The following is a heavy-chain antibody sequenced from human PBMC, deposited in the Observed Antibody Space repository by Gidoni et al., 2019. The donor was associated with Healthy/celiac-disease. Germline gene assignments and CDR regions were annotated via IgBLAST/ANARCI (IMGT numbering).Heavy chain of an antibody. V-gene: IGHV4-31*03. J-gene: IGHJ4*02. CDR3: AREFDSSGLDY. Sequence: QVHLQESGPELARPSQTLSLTCTVSGVSLSSGGYYWSWIRQHPGKGLDWIGYIYYSGSTYYNPSLKSRVTISVDTSKNQFSLKLNSVTAADTAVYYCAREFDSSGLDYWGQGTLVTVSS. CDR1: GVSLSSGGYY. D-gene: IGHD3-22*01. CDR2: IYYSGST.